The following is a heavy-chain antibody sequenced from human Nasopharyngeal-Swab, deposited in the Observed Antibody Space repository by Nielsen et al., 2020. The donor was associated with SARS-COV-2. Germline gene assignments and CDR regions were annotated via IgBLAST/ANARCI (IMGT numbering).Heavy chain of an antibody. CDR3: ARLTAMVNRGDYYYGMDV. CDR1: GYTFTSYY. CDR2: INPRGGST. D-gene: IGHD5-18*01. Sequence: ASVKVSCKASGYTFTSYYMHWVRQAPGQGLEWMGIINPRGGSTSYAQKFQGRVTMTRDTSTSTVYMELSSLRSEDTAVYYCARLTAMVNRGDYYYGMDVWGQGTTVTVSS. J-gene: IGHJ6*02. V-gene: IGHV1-46*01.